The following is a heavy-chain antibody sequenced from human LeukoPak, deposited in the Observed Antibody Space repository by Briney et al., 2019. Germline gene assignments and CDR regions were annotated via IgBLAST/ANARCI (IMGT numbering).Heavy chain of an antibody. Sequence: GGSLRLSCAASGFTFSSYAMHWFRQAPGKGLEYVSAISSNGGSKYYANSVKGRFTISRDNSKNTLYLQMGSLRAEDMAVYYCARGCSSTSCPPDYWGQGTLVTVSS. CDR1: GFTFSSYA. D-gene: IGHD2-2*01. V-gene: IGHV3-64*01. CDR2: ISSNGGSK. CDR3: ARGCSSTSCPPDY. J-gene: IGHJ4*02.